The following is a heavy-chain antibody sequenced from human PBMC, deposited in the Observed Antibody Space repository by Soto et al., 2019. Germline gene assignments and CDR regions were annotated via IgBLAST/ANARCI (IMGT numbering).Heavy chain of an antibody. Sequence: QVQLVQSGAEVKKPGASVKVSCKTSGDSFTSYDINWVRQAPGQGLEWLGRMNSNSGNTGYSDNFQGRVSMTRDTSISTAYLELTNLRSDDTAVYYCARGLISRGLFATHWGQGTPVTVSS. CDR3: ARGLISRGLFATH. J-gene: IGHJ4*02. D-gene: IGHD3-10*01. CDR2: MNSNSGNT. CDR1: GDSFTSYD. V-gene: IGHV1-8*01.